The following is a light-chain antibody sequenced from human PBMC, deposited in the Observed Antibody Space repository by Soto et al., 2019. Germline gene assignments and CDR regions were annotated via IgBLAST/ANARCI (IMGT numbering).Light chain of an antibody. CDR1: SSDVGSYNY. V-gene: IGLV2-14*01. CDR2: DVS. Sequence: QSALTQPASVSVSPGQSITISCTGTSSDVGSYNYVSWYQQHPGKAPKLMIYDVSNRPSGVSNRFSGSKSGNTASLTISGLQAEDEADYYCSSYTSSSTLYYVFGTGTKVTVL. J-gene: IGLJ1*01. CDR3: SSYTSSSTLYYV.